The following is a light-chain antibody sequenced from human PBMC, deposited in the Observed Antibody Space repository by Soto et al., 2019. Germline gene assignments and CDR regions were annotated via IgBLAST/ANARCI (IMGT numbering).Light chain of an antibody. J-gene: IGKJ1*01. Sequence: EIVRTESPATLSVSPGERATLSCRASQSVSSNLAWYQQKPGQAPRLLIYGASTRATGIPARFSGSGSGTEFTLTISSPQSEDFAVYYCQQYNNWPRTFGQGTKV. V-gene: IGKV3-15*01. CDR2: GAS. CDR3: QQYNNWPRT. CDR1: QSVSSN.